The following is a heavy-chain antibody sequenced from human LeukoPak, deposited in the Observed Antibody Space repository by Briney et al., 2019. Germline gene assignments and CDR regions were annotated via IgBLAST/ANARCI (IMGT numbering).Heavy chain of an antibody. D-gene: IGHD1/OR15-1a*01. J-gene: IGHJ4*02. V-gene: IGHV3-23*01. Sequence: GGSLRLSRAASGFTFSSYAMSWVRQAPGKGLEWVSAISGGGGSTNYADSVRGRFTVSRDNSKSTLYLLLNSLRAEETAVYYCAKASRIIGTIDYWGQGTLVTVSS. CDR2: ISGGGGST. CDR1: GFTFSSYA. CDR3: AKASRIIGTIDY.